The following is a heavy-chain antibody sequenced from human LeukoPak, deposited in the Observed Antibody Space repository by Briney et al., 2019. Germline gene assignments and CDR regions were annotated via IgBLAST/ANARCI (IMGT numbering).Heavy chain of an antibody. J-gene: IGHJ4*02. V-gene: IGHV4-39*07. CDR1: GGSISSSSYY. CDR3: AILRGAFNPFDY. D-gene: IGHD3-10*01. CDR2: IYYDGST. Sequence: SETLSLTCTVSGGSISSSSYYWGWVRQSPGEGLEWIGTIYYDGSTYYNPSLKSRVTISVDTSKNQFSLKLSSVTAADTAVYYCAILRGAFNPFDYWGQGTLVTVSS.